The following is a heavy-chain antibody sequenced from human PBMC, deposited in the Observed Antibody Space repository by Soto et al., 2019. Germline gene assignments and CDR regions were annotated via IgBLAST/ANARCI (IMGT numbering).Heavy chain of an antibody. J-gene: IGHJ4*02. CDR2: FRTGGDDGTT. CDR3: AKKVNSGPGSQYFDY. CDR1: GFTFSSYS. Sequence: GGSLRLSCAASGFTFSSYSMSWVRQAPGKGLEWVSGFRTGGDDGTTYYADSVKGRFTISRDNSKNTLFPQMNSLRAEDTAIYYCAKKVNSGPGSQYFDYWGQGTLVTVSS. D-gene: IGHD3-10*01. V-gene: IGHV3-23*01.